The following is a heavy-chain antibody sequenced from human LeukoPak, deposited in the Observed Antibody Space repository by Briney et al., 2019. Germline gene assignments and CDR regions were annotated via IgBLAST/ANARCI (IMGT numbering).Heavy chain of an antibody. V-gene: IGHV3-74*01. J-gene: IGHJ1*01. CDR2: IKSDGST. CDR3: ARAPSEIGGYYPEYFRH. Sequence: QPGGSLRLSCAASGFTFSSYWMHCVHQAPGKGLVWVSRIKSDGSTNYADSVKGRFTISRDNAKNTVSLQMNSLRAEDTGVYYCARAPSEIGGYYPEYFRHWGQGTLVTVSS. D-gene: IGHD3-22*01. CDR1: GFTFSSYW.